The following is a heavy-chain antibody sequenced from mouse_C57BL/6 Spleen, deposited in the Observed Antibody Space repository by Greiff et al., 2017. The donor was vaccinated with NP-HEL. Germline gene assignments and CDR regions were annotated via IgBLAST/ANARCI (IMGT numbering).Heavy chain of an antibody. Sequence: EVKLVESGGGLVKPGGSLKLSCAASGFTFSSYAMSWVRQTPEKRLEWVATISDGGSYTYYPDNVKGRFTISRDNAKNNLYLQMSHLKSEDTAMYYCAREGYWGFDYWGQGTTLTVSS. CDR2: ISDGGSYT. D-gene: IGHD4-1*01. J-gene: IGHJ2*01. CDR1: GFTFSSYA. V-gene: IGHV5-4*01. CDR3: AREGYWGFDY.